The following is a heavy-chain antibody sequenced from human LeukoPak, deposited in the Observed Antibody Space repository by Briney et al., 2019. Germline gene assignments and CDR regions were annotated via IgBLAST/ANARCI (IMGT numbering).Heavy chain of an antibody. D-gene: IGHD5-12*01. CDR3: AGAYGYNYFHY. CDR1: GFTFSNSA. Sequence: PGGSLRLSCSASGFTFSNSAMHWVRQAPGKGLEDVSVISSNGGGTYYADSVKGRFTISRDNSKNTLYLQTNSLRAEDTALYYCAGAYGYNYFHYWGQGTLVTVSS. V-gene: IGHV3-64*04. J-gene: IGHJ4*02. CDR2: ISSNGGGT.